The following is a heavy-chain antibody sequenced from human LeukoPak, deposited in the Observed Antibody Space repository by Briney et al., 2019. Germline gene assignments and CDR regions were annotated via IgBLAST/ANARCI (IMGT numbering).Heavy chain of an antibody. CDR1: GFIFSDFY. J-gene: IGHJ4*02. D-gene: IGHD6-19*01. Sequence: SGGSLRLSCAASGFIFSDFYMTWIRQAPGKGLEWVSYISSNNYTIYYADSVKGRFTISRGNAKNSLSLQMNSLRAEDTAVYYCPRVGWYGVAGTPIDYWGQGTLVTVSS. CDR2: ISSNNYTI. V-gene: IGHV3-11*01. CDR3: PRVGWYGVAGTPIDY.